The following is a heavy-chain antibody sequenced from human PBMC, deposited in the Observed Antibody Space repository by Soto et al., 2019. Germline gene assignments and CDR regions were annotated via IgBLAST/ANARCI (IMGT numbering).Heavy chain of an antibody. V-gene: IGHV4-59*01. D-gene: IGHD3-22*01. CDR1: GGSISSYY. J-gene: IGHJ5*02. CDR2: IYYSGST. CDR3: ARGHYDSSGYFS. Sequence: SETLSLTCTVSGGSISSYYWSWIRQPPGKGLEWIGYIYYSGSTNYNPSLKSRVTISVDTSKNQFSLKLSSVTAADTAVYYCARGHYDSSGYFSWGQGTLVTVSS.